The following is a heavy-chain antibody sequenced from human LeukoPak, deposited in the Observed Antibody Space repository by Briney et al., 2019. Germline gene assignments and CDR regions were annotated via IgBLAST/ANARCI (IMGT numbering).Heavy chain of an antibody. CDR1: GFTFSNYG. J-gene: IGHJ3*02. CDR2: ISYDGTNK. Sequence: GGSLRLSCAGSGFTFSNYGMHWVRQAPGKGPEWVAVISYDGTNKYYADSVKGRFAISRDNSKNTVYLQMDSLRAGHTAVYYCAKTRSVWSGNYYGSGIYMDAFDIWGQGTMVTVSS. V-gene: IGHV3-30*18. D-gene: IGHD3-10*01. CDR3: AKTRSVWSGNYYGSGIYMDAFDI.